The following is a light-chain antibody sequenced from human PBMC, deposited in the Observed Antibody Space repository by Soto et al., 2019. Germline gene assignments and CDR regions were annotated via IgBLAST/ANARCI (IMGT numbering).Light chain of an antibody. J-gene: IGLJ1*01. Sequence: QSVLTQPPSASGTPGQMVTISCSGSSSSIGGNTVNCYQQLPGTAPKLLIYSDDQRPSGVPARFSGSKSGTSASLAISGLQSVDEADYYCAAWDDSLNGPSDVFVTGTKLTVL. CDR1: SSSIGGNT. CDR2: SDD. CDR3: AAWDDSLNGPSDV. V-gene: IGLV1-44*01.